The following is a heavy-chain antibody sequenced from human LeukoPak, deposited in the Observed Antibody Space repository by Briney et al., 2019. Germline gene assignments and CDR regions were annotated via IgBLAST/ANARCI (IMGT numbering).Heavy chain of an antibody. CDR3: AKDLAPAAY. CDR2: LTGSGGST. J-gene: IGHJ4*02. V-gene: IGHV3-23*01. Sequence: GGSLRLSCAASGFTFSSSSMSWVRQAPGKGLEWVSALTGSGGSTYYADSVKGRFTVSRDNSKKTLFLQMNSLRAEDTAVYYCAKDLAPAAYWGQGTLVTVSS. D-gene: IGHD2-2*01. CDR1: GFTFSSSS.